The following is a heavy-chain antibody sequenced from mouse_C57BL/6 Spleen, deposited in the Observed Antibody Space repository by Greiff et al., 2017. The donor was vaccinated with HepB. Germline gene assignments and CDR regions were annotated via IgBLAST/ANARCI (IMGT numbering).Heavy chain of an antibody. Sequence: QVQLQQPGAELVRPGTSVKLSCKASGYTFTSYWMHWVKQRPGQGLEWIGVIDPSDSYTNYNQKFKGKATLTVDTSSSTAYMQLSSLTSEDSAVDYCAREGYYGSSYGCAYWGQGTLVTVSA. CDR2: IDPSDSYT. D-gene: IGHD1-1*01. J-gene: IGHJ3*01. CDR3: AREGYYGSSYGCAY. V-gene: IGHV1-59*01. CDR1: GYTFTSYW.